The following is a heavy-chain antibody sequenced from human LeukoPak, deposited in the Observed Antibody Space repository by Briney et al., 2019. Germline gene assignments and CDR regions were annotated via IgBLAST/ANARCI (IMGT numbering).Heavy chain of an antibody. CDR1: GGSISSFY. CDR2: IYTGGIT. J-gene: IGHJ4*02. V-gene: IGHV4-4*07. Sequence: SETLSLTCTVSGGSISSFYWSWIRQSAGKGLEWIGRIYTGGITNYNPSLKSRVSMSVDTSKNQFSLRLSSVTAADTAMYYCARDRRIAVAVTPFDYWGQGTPVTVSS. CDR3: ARDRRIAVAVTPFDY. D-gene: IGHD6-13*01.